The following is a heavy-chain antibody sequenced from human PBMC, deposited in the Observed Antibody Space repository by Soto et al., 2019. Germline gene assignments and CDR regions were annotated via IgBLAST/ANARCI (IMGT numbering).Heavy chain of an antibody. D-gene: IGHD3-10*02. J-gene: IGHJ4*02. CDR1: ENSVCSNSLA. Sequence: SQSLSRTCAISENSVCSNSLAWNWIRQSPSRGLEWLGRTCYRSKWYNEYAISVKSRITITPETSKNQFSLQLNSVTPEDTAVYYCARLDFECTVPFDYWRQGTLVTVPS. CDR3: ARLDFECTVPFDY. CDR2: TCYRSKWYN. V-gene: IGHV6-1*01.